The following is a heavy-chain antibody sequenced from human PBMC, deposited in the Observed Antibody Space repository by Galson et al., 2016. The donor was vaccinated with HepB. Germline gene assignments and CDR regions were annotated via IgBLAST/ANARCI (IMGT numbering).Heavy chain of an antibody. CDR1: GDSVSNNHVA. V-gene: IGHV6-1*01. D-gene: IGHD2-15*01. CDR3: ARGAYSSFDI. J-gene: IGHJ3*02. Sequence: CAISGDSVSNNHVAWNWIRQSPSRGLEWLGRTYRGSNQYAASMRGRIATNSDTSMNQFSLQLSSVTPEDTGLYYCARGAYSSFDIWGQGTMVTVSS. CDR2: TYRGSN.